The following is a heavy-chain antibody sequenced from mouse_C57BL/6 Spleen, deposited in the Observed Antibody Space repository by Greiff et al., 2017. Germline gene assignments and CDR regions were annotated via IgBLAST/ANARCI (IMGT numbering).Heavy chain of an antibody. CDR3: ARYYYGSSYWYFDV. V-gene: IGHV5-17*01. J-gene: IGHJ1*03. CDR2: ISSGSSTI. CDR1: GFTFSDYG. D-gene: IGHD1-1*01. Sequence: EVQLVESGGGLVKPGGSLKLSCAASGFTFSDYGMHWVRQAPEKGLEWVAYISSGSSTIYYADKVKGGFTISRDNAKNTLFLQMTSLRSEDTAMYYCARYYYGSSYWYFDVWGTGTTVTVSS.